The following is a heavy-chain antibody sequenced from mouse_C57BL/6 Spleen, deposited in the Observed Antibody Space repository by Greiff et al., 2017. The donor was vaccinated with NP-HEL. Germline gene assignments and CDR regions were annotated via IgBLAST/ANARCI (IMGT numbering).Heavy chain of an antibody. D-gene: IGHD2-4*01. Sequence: VQLKESGPELVKPGDSVKISCKASGYSFTGYFMNWVMQSHGKSLEWIGRINPYNGDTFYNQKFKGKATLTVDTSSSTAHMELRSLTSEDSAVYYCARYYDYDPWYFDVWGTGTTVTVSS. CDR2: INPYNGDT. J-gene: IGHJ1*03. V-gene: IGHV1-20*01. CDR3: ARYYDYDPWYFDV. CDR1: GYSFTGYF.